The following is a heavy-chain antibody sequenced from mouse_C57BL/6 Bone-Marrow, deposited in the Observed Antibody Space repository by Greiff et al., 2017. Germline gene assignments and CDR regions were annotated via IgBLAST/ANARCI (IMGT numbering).Heavy chain of an antibody. D-gene: IGHD2-4*01. CDR2: INPNNGGT. CDR1: GYTFTDYN. Sequence: EVQLQQSGPELVKPGASVKIPCKASGYTFTDYNMDWVKQSHGKSLEWIGDINPNNGGTIYNQKFKGKATLTVDQSSSTAYMELRSLTSEDTAVYYCARGPIYYDYDDWYFDVWGTGTTVTVSS. J-gene: IGHJ1*03. CDR3: ARGPIYYDYDDWYFDV. V-gene: IGHV1-18*01.